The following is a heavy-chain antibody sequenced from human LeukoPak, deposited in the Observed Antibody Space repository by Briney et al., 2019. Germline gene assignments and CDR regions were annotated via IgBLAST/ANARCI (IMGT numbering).Heavy chain of an antibody. CDR1: GGSISSYY. CDR2: IFYSGST. Sequence: PSETLSLTCTVSGGSISSYYWSWIRQPPGKGLEWIGYIFYSGSTHYNPSLKSRVTISVDTSKNQFSLRLSSVTAADTAVYYCARLREDGYNEPYYFDYWGQRTLVTVSS. V-gene: IGHV4-59*01. J-gene: IGHJ4*02. D-gene: IGHD5-24*01. CDR3: ARLREDGYNEPYYFDY.